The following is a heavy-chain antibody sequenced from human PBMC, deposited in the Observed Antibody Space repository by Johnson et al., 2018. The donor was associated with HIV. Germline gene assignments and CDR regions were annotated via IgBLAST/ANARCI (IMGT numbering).Heavy chain of an antibody. CDR2: ISSSGSTI. CDR3: ASGWGIVVSDAFDI. CDR1: GFSVSTYD. D-gene: IGHD6-19*01. Sequence: VQLVESGGGLVQPGGSLRLSCAASGFSVSTYDMHWVRQAPGKGLEWVSYISSSGSTIYYADSVKGRFTISRDNAKNSLYLQMNSLRAEETAVYYCASGWGIVVSDAFDIWGQGTMVTVSS. J-gene: IGHJ3*02. V-gene: IGHV3-48*04.